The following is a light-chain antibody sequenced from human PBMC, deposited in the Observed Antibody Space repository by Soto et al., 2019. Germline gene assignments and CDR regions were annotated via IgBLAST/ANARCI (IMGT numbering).Light chain of an antibody. CDR2: DAS. V-gene: IGKV3-11*01. J-gene: IGKJ3*01. CDR3: QQRSNWPPEVT. Sequence: EIVLTQSPDTLSLSPGERATLSCRASQSVRSSLAWYQQKPGQAPRLLIYDASNRATGIPARFSGSGSGTDITLTISSLEPEDFAVYYCQQRSNWPPEVTFGHGTKVDIK. CDR1: QSVRSS.